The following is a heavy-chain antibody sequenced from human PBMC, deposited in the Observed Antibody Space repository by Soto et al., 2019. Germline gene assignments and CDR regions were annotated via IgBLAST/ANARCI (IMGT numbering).Heavy chain of an antibody. CDR1: GGSFSGYY. D-gene: IGHD2-8*02. J-gene: IGHJ4*02. V-gene: IGHV4-34*01. CDR3: ARDKITGLFDY. CDR2: INHSGST. Sequence: QVQLQQWGAGLLKPSETLSLTCAVYGGSFSGYYWTWIRQPPGTGLEWIGEINHSGSTIYNPSLKSRVTISVDTSKNQFSLKLTSVTAADTAVYYCARDKITGLFDYWGQGTLVTVPS.